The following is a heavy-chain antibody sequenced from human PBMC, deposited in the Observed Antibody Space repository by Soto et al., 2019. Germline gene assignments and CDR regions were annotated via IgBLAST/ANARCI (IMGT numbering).Heavy chain of an antibody. CDR2: IYWDNDR. D-gene: IGHD2-21*01. CDR3: AHRFPYSSYWDVGWFDT. J-gene: IGHJ5*02. CDR1: GFSLSSSGVG. V-gene: IGHV2-5*02. Sequence: QITLKESGPTLVAPTQTLTLTCSFSGFSLSSSGVGVGWLRQAPGKALECLGIIYWDNDRRYNPSLKKRLTLTKDTSKNQVILTMTYMEPVDTAAYYCAHRFPYSSYWDVGWFDTWGQGTLVTVS.